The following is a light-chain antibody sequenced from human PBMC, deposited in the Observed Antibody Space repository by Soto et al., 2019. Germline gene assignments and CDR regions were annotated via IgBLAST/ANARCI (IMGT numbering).Light chain of an antibody. J-gene: IGKJ4*01. Sequence: EILLTQSPATLSFFPGEKDTPSCRASQSVSSYLAWYQQKPGQAPRLLIYDASNRATGIPARFSGSGSGTDFTLTISSLEPEDFAVYYCQQRSNWLTFGGGTKVDIK. V-gene: IGKV3-11*01. CDR1: QSVSSY. CDR2: DAS. CDR3: QQRSNWLT.